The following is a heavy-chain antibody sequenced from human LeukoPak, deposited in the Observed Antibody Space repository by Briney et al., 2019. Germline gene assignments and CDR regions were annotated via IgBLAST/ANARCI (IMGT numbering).Heavy chain of an antibody. J-gene: IGHJ4*02. V-gene: IGHV4-34*01. CDR1: GGSFSGYY. CDR2: INHSGST. D-gene: IGHD3-22*01. CDR3: ARRYYYDSSGYYPVYFDY. Sequence: SETLSLTCAVYGGSFSGYYWSWIRQPPGKGLEWIGEINHSGSTNYNPSLKSRVTISVDTSKNQFSLKLSSVTAADTAVYYCARRYYYDSSGYYPVYFDYWGQGTLVTVSS.